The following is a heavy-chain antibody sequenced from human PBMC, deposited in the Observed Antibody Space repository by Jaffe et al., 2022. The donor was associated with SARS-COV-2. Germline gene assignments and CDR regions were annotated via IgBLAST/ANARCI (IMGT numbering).Heavy chain of an antibody. V-gene: IGHV4-39*01. CDR2: MYYSGSA. D-gene: IGHD3-10*01. CDR1: GGSISSGNYY. CDR3: ARHHALIRGAATYYLDN. J-gene: IGHJ4*02. Sequence: QVQLQESGPGLVKPSETLSLTCSVSGGSISSGNYYWGWIRQPPGKGLEWIGSMYYSGSAYYNPSLKSRVAISVDTSRDQFSLRLSSVTAADTAVYYCARHHALIRGAATYYLDNWGQGNLVTVSS.